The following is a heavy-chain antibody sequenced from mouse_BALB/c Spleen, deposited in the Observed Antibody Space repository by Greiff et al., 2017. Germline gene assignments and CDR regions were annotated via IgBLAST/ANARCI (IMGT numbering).Heavy chain of an antibody. J-gene: IGHJ1*01. CDR2: INSNGGST. D-gene: IGHD3-3*01. Sequence: EVQVVESGGGLVQPGGSLKLSCAASGFTFSSYGMSWVRQTPDKRLELVATINSNGGSTYYPDSVKGRFTISRDNAKNTLYLQMSSLKSEDTAMYYCAREGTGWYFDVWGAGTTVTVSS. V-gene: IGHV5-6-3*01. CDR3: AREGTGWYFDV. CDR1: GFTFSSYG.